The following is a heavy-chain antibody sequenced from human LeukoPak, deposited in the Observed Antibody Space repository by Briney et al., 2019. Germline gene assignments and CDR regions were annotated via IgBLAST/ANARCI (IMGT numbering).Heavy chain of an antibody. J-gene: IGHJ4*02. D-gene: IGHD2-15*01. CDR2: ISAYNGNT. V-gene: IGHV1-18*01. CDR1: GYTFTSYG. CDR3: ARPEVAAMGGSIYFDY. Sequence: GASVTVSCKASGYTFTSYGISWVRQAPGQGLEWMGWISAYNGNTNCAQKLQGRVTMTTDTSTSTAYMELRSLRSDDTAVYYCARPEVAAMGGSIYFDYWGQGTLVTVSS.